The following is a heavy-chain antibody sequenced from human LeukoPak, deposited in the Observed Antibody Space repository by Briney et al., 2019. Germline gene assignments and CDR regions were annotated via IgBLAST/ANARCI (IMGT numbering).Heavy chain of an antibody. CDR2: IRGSGSST. Sequence: PGGSLRLSCAASGFTLSSYAMSWVRQPPGKGLEWVSAIRGSGSSTYYADSVKGRFTNSRDNSKNTLYLQMNSLRAEDTAVYYCAKGALIVVVPAAIDYWGQGTLVTVSS. J-gene: IGHJ4*02. CDR1: GFTLSSYA. CDR3: AKGALIVVVPAAIDY. V-gene: IGHV3-23*01. D-gene: IGHD2-2*01.